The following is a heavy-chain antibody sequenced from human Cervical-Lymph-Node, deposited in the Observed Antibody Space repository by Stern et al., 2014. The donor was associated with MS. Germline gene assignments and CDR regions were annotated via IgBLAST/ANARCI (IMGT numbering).Heavy chain of an antibody. J-gene: IGHJ4*02. CDR2: ISGSGGST. CDR1: GFTFSSYA. D-gene: IGHD3-3*01. Sequence: EVQLVESGGGLVQPGGSLRLSCAASGFTFSSYAMSWVRQAPGKGPEWVSGISGSGGSTYYADSVKGRFTISRDNSKNTLYLQMNSLRVEDTAVYYCAKDRDFWSGYPNYFDYWGQGTLVTVSS. V-gene: IGHV3-23*04. CDR3: AKDRDFWSGYPNYFDY.